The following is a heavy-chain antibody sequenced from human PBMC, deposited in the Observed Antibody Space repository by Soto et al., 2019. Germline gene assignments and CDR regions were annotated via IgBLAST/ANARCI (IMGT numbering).Heavy chain of an antibody. CDR3: ARDRPTSGPAYGLDI. Sequence: EVQLVESGGGLVQPGGSLRLSCAVSGFTFSGYSFNWVRQAPGRGLEWVSFIGSTGSVTHYADSVMGRFTISRDNARNSLYLQMDSLRADDTDVYRCARDRPTSGPAYGLDIWGQGTVVTVSS. J-gene: IGHJ3*02. CDR1: GFTFSGYS. D-gene: IGHD4-17*01. V-gene: IGHV3-48*04. CDR2: IGSTGSVT.